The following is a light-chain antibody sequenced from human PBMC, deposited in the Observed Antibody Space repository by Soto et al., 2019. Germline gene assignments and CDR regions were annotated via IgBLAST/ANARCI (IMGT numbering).Light chain of an antibody. Sequence: QSVLTQPPSVSGAPGQRVTISCTGGSSNIGAGYDVHWYRQFPGTAPKLLAYGNSNRPSGISDRFSASKSGSSASLAITGLQAGDEADYYCQSYDTSLRAWVFGGGTKLTVL. J-gene: IGLJ3*02. CDR2: GNS. CDR3: QSYDTSLRAWV. V-gene: IGLV1-40*01. CDR1: SSNIGAGYD.